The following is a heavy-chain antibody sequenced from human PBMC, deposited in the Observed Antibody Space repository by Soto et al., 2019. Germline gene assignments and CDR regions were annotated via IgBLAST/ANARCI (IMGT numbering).Heavy chain of an antibody. Sequence: SQTLSLTCAISWYSFSINISAFNLIRHSPSRVLEFLCRTYYSSNWSNDYALSFKIRITINPDTSKNQFSLQLYSVTPEDTAVYSCEGVSRFRGIDAWGQRTPVTVSS. CDR3: EGVSRFRGIDA. CDR2: TYYSSNWSN. D-gene: IGHD3-16*01. V-gene: IGHV6-1*01. CDR1: WYSFSINISA. J-gene: IGHJ6*02.